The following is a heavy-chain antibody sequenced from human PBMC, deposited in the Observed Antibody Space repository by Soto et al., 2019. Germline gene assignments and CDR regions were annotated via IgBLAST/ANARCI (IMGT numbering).Heavy chain of an antibody. CDR2: ISYDGSNK. CDR3: AKGSYGDYATFLYYYYYYMDV. D-gene: IGHD4-17*01. V-gene: IGHV3-30*18. J-gene: IGHJ6*03. Sequence: ESGGGVVQPGRSLRLSCAASGFTFSSYGMHWVRQAPGKGLEWVAVISYDGSNKYYADSVKGRFTISRDNSKNTLYLQMNSLRAEDTAVYYCAKGSYGDYATFLYYYYYYMDVWGKGTTVTVSS. CDR1: GFTFSSYG.